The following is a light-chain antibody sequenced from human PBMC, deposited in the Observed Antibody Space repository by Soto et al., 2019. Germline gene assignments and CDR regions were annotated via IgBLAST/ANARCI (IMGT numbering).Light chain of an antibody. V-gene: IGLV1-47*02. J-gene: IGLJ3*02. CDR1: SSNIGSNY. CDR3: AAWDDSLSGRGV. CDR2: SND. Sequence: QPVLTQPPSASGTPGQRVTISCSGSSSNIGSNYVYWYQQLPGTVPKLLIYSNDQRPSAVPDRFSGSKSGTSASLALSGVRSEDEADYYCAAWDDSLSGRGVFGGGTKLTVL.